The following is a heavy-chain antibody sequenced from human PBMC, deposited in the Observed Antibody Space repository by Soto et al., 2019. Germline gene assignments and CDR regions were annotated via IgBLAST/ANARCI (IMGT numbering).Heavy chain of an antibody. CDR1: GYTFTSYG. CDR2: ISAYNGNT. J-gene: IGHJ6*02. CDR3: AREGALWENYYYYGMDV. V-gene: IGHV1-18*01. D-gene: IGHD1-26*01. Sequence: QVQLVQSGAEVKKPGASVKVSCKASGYTFTSYGISWVRQAPGQGLEWMGWISAYNGNTNYAQKLQGRVTMTTDTSTSTGYMELRSRRSDDTAVYYCAREGALWENYYYYGMDVWGPGTTVTVSS.